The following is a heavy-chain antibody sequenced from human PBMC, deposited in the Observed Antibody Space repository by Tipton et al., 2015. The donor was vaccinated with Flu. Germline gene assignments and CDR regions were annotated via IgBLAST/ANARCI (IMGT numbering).Heavy chain of an antibody. Sequence: QLVQSGAEVKKPGASVKVSCKASGYTFTGYYMHWVRQAPGQGLEWMGWINPNSGGTNYAQKFQGRVTMTRDTSISTAYMELSRLRSDGTAVYYCARTFDGGNSGDAFDIWGQGTMVPVSS. V-gene: IGHV1-2*02. CDR1: GYTFTGYY. CDR2: INPNSGGT. D-gene: IGHD4-23*01. J-gene: IGHJ3*02. CDR3: ARTFDGGNSGDAFDI.